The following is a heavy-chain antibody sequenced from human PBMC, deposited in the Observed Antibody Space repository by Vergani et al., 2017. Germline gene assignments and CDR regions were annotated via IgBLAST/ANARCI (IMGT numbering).Heavy chain of an antibody. D-gene: IGHD1/OR15-1a*01. CDR2: INHSGST. CDR3: ARPGIRYNGNTQFDY. Sequence: QVQLQQWGAGLLKPSETLSLTCAVYGGSFSGYYWSWIRQPPGKGLEWIGEINHSGSTNYNPSLKSRVTISVDTSKNQFSLKLSSVTAADTAVYYCARPGIRYNGNTQFDYWGQGTLVTVSS. J-gene: IGHJ4*02. V-gene: IGHV4-34*01. CDR1: GGSFSGYY.